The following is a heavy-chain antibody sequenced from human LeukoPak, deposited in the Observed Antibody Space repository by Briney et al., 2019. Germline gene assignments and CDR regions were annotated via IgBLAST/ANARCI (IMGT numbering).Heavy chain of an antibody. V-gene: IGHV4-34*01. CDR1: GGSFSGYY. CDR3: ARGQGTVTTH. J-gene: IGHJ4*02. D-gene: IGHD4-17*01. Sequence: SETLSLTCAVSGGSFSGYYWTWIRQPPGKGLEWIGEINHSGSANYSPSLSSRVTISLDMSENQFSLKLTSVTAADTAVYYCARGQGTVTTHWGQGTLVTVSS. CDR2: INHSGSA.